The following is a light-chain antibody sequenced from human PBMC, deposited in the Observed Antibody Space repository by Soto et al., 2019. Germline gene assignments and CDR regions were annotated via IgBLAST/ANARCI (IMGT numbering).Light chain of an antibody. V-gene: IGKV3-20*01. CDR1: QSVSSY. CDR2: GAS. Sequence: EIVLTQSPGTLSLSQGERATLSCRASQSVSSYLAWHQQKPGQAPRLLIYGASSRATGIPDRFSGSGSGTDFTLTISRLEPEDFAVYYCQQYGSSPWTFGQGTKVDIK. CDR3: QQYGSSPWT. J-gene: IGKJ1*01.